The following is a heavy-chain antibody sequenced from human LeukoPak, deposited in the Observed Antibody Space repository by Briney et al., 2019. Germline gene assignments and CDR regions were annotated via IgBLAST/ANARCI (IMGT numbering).Heavy chain of an antibody. CDR3: TGTIQWLAHEF. V-gene: IGHV4-59*08. CDR1: GGSISNYY. J-gene: IGHJ4*01. D-gene: IGHD6-19*01. Sequence: SETLSLTCTVSGGSISNYYWNWIRQPPGKGLEWIGSIFNIESTNYSPSLKSRVTISLDTSRNQLSLKLTSATAADTAVYYCTGTIQWLAHEFWGRGTLVTVSS. CDR2: IFNIEST.